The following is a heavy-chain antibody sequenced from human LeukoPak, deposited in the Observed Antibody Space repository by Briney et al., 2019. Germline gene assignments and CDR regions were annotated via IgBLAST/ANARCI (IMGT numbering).Heavy chain of an antibody. CDR3: ARESAAATFDY. J-gene: IGHJ4*02. CDR1: GFTFSSYS. Sequence: GGSLRLSSVAPGFTFSSYSMNWVCQAPRKGREWVSPISSSSSYIYYADSVKGRFTISRDNAKNSLYLQMNGLRAEDTAVYYCARESAAATFDYWGQGTLVTVSS. CDR2: ISSSSSYI. V-gene: IGHV3-21*01. D-gene: IGHD6-13*01.